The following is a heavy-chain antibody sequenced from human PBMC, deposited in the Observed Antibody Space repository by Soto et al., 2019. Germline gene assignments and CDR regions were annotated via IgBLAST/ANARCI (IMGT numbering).Heavy chain of an antibody. D-gene: IGHD1-26*01. CDR1: GCSFSRYA. CDR3: ARAIVGPTTTGWLDP. Sequence: SAKNSCKASGCSFSRYAISWVRRAPGQGLEWMGGIIPIFGTANYAQKFQGRVTITADESTSTAYMELSSLRFEDTAVYYCARAIVGPTTTGWLDPWGQGTLVTVSS. V-gene: IGHV1-69*13. CDR2: IIPIFGTA. J-gene: IGHJ5*02.